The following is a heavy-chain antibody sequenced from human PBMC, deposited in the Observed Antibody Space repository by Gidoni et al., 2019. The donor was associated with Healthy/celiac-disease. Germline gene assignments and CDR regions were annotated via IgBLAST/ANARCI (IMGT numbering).Heavy chain of an antibody. J-gene: IGHJ3*02. CDR2: IYWDDDK. D-gene: IGHD1-26*01. V-gene: IGHV2-5*02. CDR3: AHNQFSLLNGAFDI. CDR1: GFPLSPSGVG. Sequence: QITLKESGPTLVKPTQTLTLTCTFSGFPLSPSGVGVGWFRQPPGKALEWLALIYWDDDKRYSPSLKSRLTITKDTSKNQVVLTMTNMDPVDTATYYCAHNQFSLLNGAFDIWGQGTMVTVSS.